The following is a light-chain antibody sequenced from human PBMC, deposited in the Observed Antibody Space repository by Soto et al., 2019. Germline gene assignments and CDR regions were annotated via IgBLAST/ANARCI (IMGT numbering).Light chain of an antibody. CDR3: QQSNSTPWT. Sequence: DIQMTQSPSSLSASVGDRVTITCRASQSITTYLNWYQQKPGKAPKLLIYASYSLERGVPSTLRGSASVKNCTITISGLQPEYFATYCCQQSNSTPWTVGQGTEVEIK. CDR2: ASY. CDR1: QSITTY. V-gene: IGKV1-39*01. J-gene: IGKJ1*01.